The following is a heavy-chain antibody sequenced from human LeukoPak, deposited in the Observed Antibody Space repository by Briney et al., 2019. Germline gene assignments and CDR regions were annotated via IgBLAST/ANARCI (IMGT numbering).Heavy chain of an antibody. D-gene: IGHD6-19*01. J-gene: IGHJ4*02. Sequence: GGSLRLSCAASGFTFSSYGMHWVRQAPGKGLEWVSSISSSSSYIYYADSVKGRFTISRDNAKNSLYLQMNSLRVEDTAVYYCARDSDLGSGWYVDFDYWGQGTLVTVSS. CDR3: ARDSDLGSGWYVDFDY. CDR1: GFTFSSYG. CDR2: ISSSSSYI. V-gene: IGHV3-21*01.